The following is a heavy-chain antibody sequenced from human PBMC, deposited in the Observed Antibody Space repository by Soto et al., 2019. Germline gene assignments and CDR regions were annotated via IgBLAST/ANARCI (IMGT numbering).Heavy chain of an antibody. J-gene: IGHJ6*02. Sequence: SVKVSCKASGGTFSSYAISWVRQAPGRGLEWMGGIIPIFGTANYAQKFQGRGTITADESTSTAYMELSSLRSEDTAVYYCARDRRHHRDYYYYGMDVWGQGTTVTVSS. CDR2: IIPIFGTA. CDR1: GGTFSSYA. V-gene: IGHV1-69*13. CDR3: ARDRRHHRDYYYYGMDV.